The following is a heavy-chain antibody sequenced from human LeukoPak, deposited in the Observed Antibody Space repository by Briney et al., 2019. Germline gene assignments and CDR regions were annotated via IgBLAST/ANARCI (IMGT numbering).Heavy chain of an antibody. CDR1: GFTFSSYA. D-gene: IGHD3-3*01. Sequence: GGSLRLSCAASGFTFSSYAMSWVRQAPGKGLEWVSAISGSGGSTYYADSVEGRFTISRDNSKNTLYLQMNSLRAEDTAVYYCAKDDYDFWGVRDNWFDPWGQGTLVTVSS. V-gene: IGHV3-23*01. J-gene: IGHJ5*02. CDR2: ISGSGGST. CDR3: AKDDYDFWGVRDNWFDP.